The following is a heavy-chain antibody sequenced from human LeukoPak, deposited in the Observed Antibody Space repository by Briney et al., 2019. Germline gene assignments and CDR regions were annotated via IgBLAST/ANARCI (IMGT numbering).Heavy chain of an antibody. CDR3: ARYCSSTSCYRAFDI. CDR2: IYSGGST. J-gene: IGHJ3*02. D-gene: IGHD2-2*01. Sequence: GGSLRLSGAASGFTVSSNYMSWVRQAPGKGLEWVSVIYSGGSTYYADSVKGRFTISRDNSKNTLYLQMNSLRAEDTAVYYCARYCSSTSCYRAFDIWGQGTMVTVSS. CDR1: GFTVSSNY. V-gene: IGHV3-53*01.